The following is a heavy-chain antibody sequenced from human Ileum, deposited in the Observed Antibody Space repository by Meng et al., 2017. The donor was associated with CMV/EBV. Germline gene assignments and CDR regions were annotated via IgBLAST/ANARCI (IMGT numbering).Heavy chain of an antibody. CDR3: AREDYSSSPYGMDV. CDR2: INPNSGGT. D-gene: IGHD6-6*01. Sequence: ASVKVSCKASGYTFTGYYMQWVRQAPGQGLEWMGWINPNSGGTNYAQKFQGRVTMTRDTSISTAYMELSRLRSDDTAVHYCAREDYSSSPYGMDVWGQGTTVTVSS. J-gene: IGHJ6*02. CDR1: GYTFTGYY. V-gene: IGHV1-2*02.